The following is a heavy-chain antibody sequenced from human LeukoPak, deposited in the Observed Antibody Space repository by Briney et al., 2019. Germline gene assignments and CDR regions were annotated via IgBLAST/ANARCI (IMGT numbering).Heavy chain of an antibody. CDR1: GFTFSSYW. V-gene: IGHV3-7*01. J-gene: IGHJ4*02. CDR3: AREGYSYAYYLDY. D-gene: IGHD5-18*01. Sequence: QPGGSLRLSCAASGFTFSSYWMNWVRQAPGKGLEWVANIKQDGSEKNYVDSVKGRFTISRDNAKNSLYLQMNSLRAEDTAVYYCAREGYSYAYYLDYWGQGTLVTVSS. CDR2: IKQDGSEK.